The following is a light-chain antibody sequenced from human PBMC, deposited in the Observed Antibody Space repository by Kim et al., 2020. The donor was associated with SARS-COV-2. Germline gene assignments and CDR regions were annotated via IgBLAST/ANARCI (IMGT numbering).Light chain of an antibody. Sequence: PGKTATINWGGTNFGFKSVHWYLQKPGQARVLVVYFDSERPSGLPDRFSGSNSGNTATLTISRVEAGDEADYYCQVWDDTNDRFVFGPGTRVTVL. CDR2: FDS. J-gene: IGLJ1*01. V-gene: IGLV3-21*03. CDR1: NFGFKS. CDR3: QVWDDTNDRFV.